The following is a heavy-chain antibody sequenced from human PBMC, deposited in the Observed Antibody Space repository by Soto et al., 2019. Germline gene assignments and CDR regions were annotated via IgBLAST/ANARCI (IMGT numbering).Heavy chain of an antibody. CDR1: GFTFSNYA. CDR3: AKARYYDSTGYLYYFHX. V-gene: IGHV3-23*01. J-gene: IGHJ4*02. Sequence: PVGSLRLSCAASGFTFSNYAMSWVRQAPGKGLEWVSSITGSGDYTYYADSVKGRFTISRDNSKNTLYLQMNSLRAEDTAVYYCAKARYYDSTGYLYYFHXWGQATRVTVSX. CDR2: ITGSGDYT. D-gene: IGHD3-22*01.